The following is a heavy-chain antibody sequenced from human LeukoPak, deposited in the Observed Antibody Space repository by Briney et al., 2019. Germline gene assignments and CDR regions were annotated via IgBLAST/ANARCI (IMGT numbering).Heavy chain of an antibody. D-gene: IGHD2-15*01. J-gene: IGHJ5*02. Sequence: GGSLRLSCAAYGFTFSSYAMSWDRQGPGQGLEWVSALSSSGGSTYYADSVKGRFTISRDNSKNTLYLQMNSLRAEDTAVYYCAGLIVVVVPVLQNWFDPWGQGTLVTVPS. CDR1: GFTFSSYA. CDR3: AGLIVVVVPVLQNWFDP. CDR2: LSSSGGST. V-gene: IGHV3-23*01.